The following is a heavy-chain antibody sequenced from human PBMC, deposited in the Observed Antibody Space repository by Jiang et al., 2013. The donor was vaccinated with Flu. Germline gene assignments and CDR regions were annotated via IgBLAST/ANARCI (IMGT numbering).Heavy chain of an antibody. CDR3: ATYDIVVVVAATYYYYGMDV. Sequence: EVKKPGVLGEGLLQGFWRHFSSYAISWVRQAPGQGLESDGGIIPIFGTANYAQKFQGRVTITADESTSTAYMELSSLRSEDTAVYYCATYDIVVVVAATYYYYGMDVWGQGTTVTVSS. J-gene: IGHJ6*02. CDR2: IIPIFGTA. V-gene: IGHV1-69*01. D-gene: IGHD2-15*01. CDR1: RHFSSYA.